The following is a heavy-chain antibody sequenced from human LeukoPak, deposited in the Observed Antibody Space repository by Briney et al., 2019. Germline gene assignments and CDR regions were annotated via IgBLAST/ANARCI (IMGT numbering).Heavy chain of an antibody. V-gene: IGHV1-69*06. CDR3: ARDQRYYGSGSYYNDY. D-gene: IGHD3-10*01. CDR1: GGTFSSYA. Sequence: SVKVSCKASGGTFSSYAISWVRQAPGQGLEWRGRIIPIFGTANYAQKFQGRVTITADKSTSTAYMELSSLRSEDTAVYYCARDQRYYGSGSYYNDYWGQGTLVTVSS. J-gene: IGHJ4*02. CDR2: IIPIFGTA.